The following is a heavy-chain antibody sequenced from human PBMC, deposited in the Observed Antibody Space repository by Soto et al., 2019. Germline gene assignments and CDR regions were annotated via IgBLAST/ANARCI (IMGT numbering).Heavy chain of an antibody. CDR1: GFTFNNYA. Sequence: EVQLLESGGGLVQPGGSLRLSCAASGFTFNNYAMTWVRQAPGKGLEWVSAFRGGGDTTSYADSVKGRFTVSRDGSKNTQYVQMSSLRAEETALYYCAERRGGSGRLTPRVDLRGQGTLVTVSS. J-gene: IGHJ4*02. CDR2: FRGGGDTT. V-gene: IGHV3-23*01. D-gene: IGHD3-10*01. CDR3: AERRGGSGRLTPRVDL.